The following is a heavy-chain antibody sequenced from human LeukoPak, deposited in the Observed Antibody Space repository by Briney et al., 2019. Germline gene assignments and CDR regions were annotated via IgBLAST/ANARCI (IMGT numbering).Heavy chain of an antibody. Sequence: ASVKVSCKASGYXFTDYYIHWVRQAPGQGLEWMVWINPNSGGTNYAQKFQGRVTMTRDTSISTAYMELSRLRSDDTAIYYCARTGYCSGGSCYPYYYGMDVWGQGTTVTVSS. D-gene: IGHD2-15*01. CDR2: INPNSGGT. CDR1: GYXFTDYY. V-gene: IGHV1-2*02. CDR3: ARTGYCSGGSCYPYYYGMDV. J-gene: IGHJ6*02.